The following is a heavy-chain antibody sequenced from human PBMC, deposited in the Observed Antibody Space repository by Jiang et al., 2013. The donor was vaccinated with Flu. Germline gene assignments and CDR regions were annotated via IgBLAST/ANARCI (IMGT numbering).Heavy chain of an antibody. V-gene: IGHV1-18*01. D-gene: IGHD5-12*01. CDR3: ARDPLRYSGYDGVFDY. CDR1: GYTFTSYG. CDR2: ISAYNGNT. J-gene: IGHJ4*02. Sequence: KPGASVKVSCKASGYTFTSYGISWVRQAPGQGLEWMGWISAYNGNTNYAQKLQGRVTMTTDTSTSTAYMELRSLRSDDTAVYYCARDPLRYSGYDGVFDYWGQGTLVTVSS.